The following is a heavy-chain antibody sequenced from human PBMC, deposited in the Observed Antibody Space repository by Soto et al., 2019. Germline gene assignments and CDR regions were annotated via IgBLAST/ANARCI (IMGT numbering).Heavy chain of an antibody. Sequence: PSETLSLTCAVYGGSFSGYYWSWIRQPPGKGLEWIGEINHSGSTNYNPSLKSRVTISVDTSKNQFSLKLSSVTAADTAVYYCARENDYGDYDRQGFDYWGRGTLVTASS. CDR3: ARENDYGDYDRQGFDY. D-gene: IGHD4-17*01. V-gene: IGHV4-34*01. J-gene: IGHJ4*02. CDR2: INHSGST. CDR1: GGSFSGYY.